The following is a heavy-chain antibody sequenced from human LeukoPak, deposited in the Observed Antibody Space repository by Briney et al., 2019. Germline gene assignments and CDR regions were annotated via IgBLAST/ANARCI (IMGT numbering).Heavy chain of an antibody. CDR2: LKHHGSAN. CDR3: ARGQTPVTN. J-gene: IGHJ4*02. V-gene: IGHV3-7*03. Sequence: LECLANLKHHGSANSYVHSVKAPFTISRDNAKTSLYLQMNRLRAEDTAVYFCARGQTPVTNWGQGTLVPVSS. D-gene: IGHD4-17*01.